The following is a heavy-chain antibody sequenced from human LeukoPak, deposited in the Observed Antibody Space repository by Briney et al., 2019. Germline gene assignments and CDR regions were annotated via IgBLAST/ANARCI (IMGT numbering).Heavy chain of an antibody. CDR2: VSDTGRA. V-gene: IGHV4-4*07. CDR1: GGSITGYY. Sequence: SETLSLTCTVSGGSITGYYWTWIRQPAGKGLEWIGRVSDTGRAYYNPSLKSRVTISVDTSKNQFSLKLSSVTAADTAVYYCARSVAGPIDPWGQGTLVTVSS. CDR3: ARSVAGPIDP. D-gene: IGHD6-19*01. J-gene: IGHJ5*02.